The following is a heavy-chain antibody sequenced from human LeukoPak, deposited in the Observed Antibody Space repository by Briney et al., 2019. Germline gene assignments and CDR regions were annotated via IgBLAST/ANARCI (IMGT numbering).Heavy chain of an antibody. CDR1: GGSISSSSYY. CDR2: IYYSGST. D-gene: IGHD1-26*01. CDR3: ARLGSGSYYSWFDP. V-gene: IGHV4-39*01. Sequence: PSETLSLTCTVSGGSISSSSYYWGWIRQPPGKGLEWIGSIYYSGSTYYNPSLKSRVTISVDTSKNQFSLKLSSVTAADTAVYSCARLGSGSYYSWFDPWGQGTLVTVSS. J-gene: IGHJ5*02.